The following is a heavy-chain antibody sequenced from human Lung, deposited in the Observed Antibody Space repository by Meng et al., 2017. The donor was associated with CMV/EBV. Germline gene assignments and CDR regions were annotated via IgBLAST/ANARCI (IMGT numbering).Heavy chain of an antibody. CDR2: ISSSGSTI. CDR3: AREVAYDFWSGYNWFDP. D-gene: IGHD3-3*01. V-gene: IGHV3-11*01. J-gene: IGHJ5*02. Sequence: GESLKISCAASGFTFSDYYMSWIRQAPGKGLEWVSYISSSGSTIYYADSVKGRFTISRDNAKNSLYLQMNSLRAEDTAVYYCAREVAYDFWSGYNWFDPWXQGTLVTVSS. CDR1: GFTFSDYY.